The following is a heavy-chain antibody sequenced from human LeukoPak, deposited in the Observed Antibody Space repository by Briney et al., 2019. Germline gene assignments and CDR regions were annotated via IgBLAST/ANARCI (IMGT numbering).Heavy chain of an antibody. V-gene: IGHV4-30-4*01. CDR2: IYYSGST. J-gene: IGHJ5*02. D-gene: IGHD6-13*01. CDR1: GGSISSGDYY. Sequence: SETLSLTCTVSGGSISSGDYYWSWIRQPPGKGLEWIGYIYYSGSTYYNPSLKSRVTISVDTSKNQFSLKLSSVTAADTAVYYCAKDLVLGLGSWYGHNWFDPWGQGTLVTVSS. CDR3: AKDLVLGLGSWYGHNWFDP.